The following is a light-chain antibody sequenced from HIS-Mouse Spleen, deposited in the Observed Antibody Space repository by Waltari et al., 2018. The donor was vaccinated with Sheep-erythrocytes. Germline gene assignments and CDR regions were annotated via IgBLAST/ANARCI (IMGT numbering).Light chain of an antibody. CDR3: CSYAGSSTWV. V-gene: IGLV2-23*01. J-gene: IGLJ3*02. CDR2: EGS. CDR1: RTDVWSYNL. Sequence: QSALTQPASVSGSPGQSITIPCTGTRTDVWSYNLSSWYQQHPGKAPKLMIYEGSKRPSGVSNRFSGSKSGNTASLTISGLQAEDEADYYCCSYAGSSTWVFGGGTKLTVL.